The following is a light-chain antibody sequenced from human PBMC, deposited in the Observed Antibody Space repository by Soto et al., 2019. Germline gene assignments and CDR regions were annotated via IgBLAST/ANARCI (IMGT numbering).Light chain of an antibody. Sequence: EIVMTQSPATLSVSPGDGATLSCRASQSVDNDLAWYQQKPGQPPRLLIYDASTRATGIPARFSGSQSGTEFTLTISSLLXXXXAVYSCQQYNNWPLTFGGGTKVEIK. CDR2: DAS. CDR1: QSVDND. J-gene: IGKJ4*01. CDR3: QQYNNWPLT. V-gene: IGKV3D-15*01.